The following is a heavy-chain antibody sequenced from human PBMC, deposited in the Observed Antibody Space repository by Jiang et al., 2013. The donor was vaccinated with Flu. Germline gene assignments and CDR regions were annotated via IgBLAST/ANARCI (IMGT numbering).Heavy chain of an antibody. CDR3: ARSYYSFWSGYHSRWAFDP. Sequence: GRFTISRDNSKNTLYMQMSSLKIEDTAVYYCARSYYSFWSGYHSRWAFDPWGQGTLVTVSS. V-gene: IGHV3-30*15. J-gene: IGHJ5*02. D-gene: IGHD3-3*01.